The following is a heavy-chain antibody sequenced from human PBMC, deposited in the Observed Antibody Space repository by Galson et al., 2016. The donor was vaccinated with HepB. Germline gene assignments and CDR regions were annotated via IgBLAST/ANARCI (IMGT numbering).Heavy chain of an antibody. CDR3: ARGVYGDHGWFDY. J-gene: IGHJ4*02. CDR1: GFTVSSNY. CDR2: IYSGGTT. D-gene: IGHD4-17*01. V-gene: IGHV3-66*02. Sequence: SLRLSCAASGFTVSSNYMTWVRQAPGKGLEYVSVIYSGGTTYYADSVKGRVTISRDNSKNTLFLQMNTLRAEDTAVYYCARGVYGDHGWFDYWGQGTLVTVSS.